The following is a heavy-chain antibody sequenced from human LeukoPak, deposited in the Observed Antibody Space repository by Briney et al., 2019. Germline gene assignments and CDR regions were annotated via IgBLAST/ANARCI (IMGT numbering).Heavy chain of an antibody. CDR1: GFTFSRFA. J-gene: IGHJ4*02. V-gene: IGHV3-23*01. CDR3: AKDANYYDSSGYLIPFDY. D-gene: IGHD3-22*01. Sequence: GVSGTLSCSASGFTFSRFAMTWLRPLPGRGLVWVLSISGNGHHTYYADSVKGRFSVARSNSKNILYLQMDSLRADDSALYYCAKDANYYDSSGYLIPFDYWGQGTLVTVSS. CDR2: ISGNGHHT.